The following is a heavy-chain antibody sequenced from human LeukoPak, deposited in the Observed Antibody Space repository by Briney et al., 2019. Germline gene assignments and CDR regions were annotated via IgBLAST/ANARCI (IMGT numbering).Heavy chain of an antibody. D-gene: IGHD5-18*01. V-gene: IGHV4-59*01. Sequence: SETLSLTCTVSGVSISSYYWSWIRQPPGKGLEYIGYIYYSGSTNYNPSLKSRVTISVDTSKNQFSLKLSSVTAADTAVYYCARGRGRDTVIHYGGQGILVTVSS. CDR1: GVSISSYY. CDR3: ARGRGRDTVIHY. CDR2: IYYSGST. J-gene: IGHJ4*02.